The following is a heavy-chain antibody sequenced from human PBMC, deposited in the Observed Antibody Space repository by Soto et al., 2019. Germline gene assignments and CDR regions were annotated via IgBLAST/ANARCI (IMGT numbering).Heavy chain of an antibody. CDR2: ISWNSGNI. CDR3: AKEHSGYEGYFDY. Sequence: GGSLRLSCAASGFTFEDYVMHWVRQAPGKGLEWVSSISWNSGNIGYADSVKGRFTISRDNAKNSLYLQMNSLRAEDTALYYCAKEHSGYEGYFDYWGQGTLVTVSS. D-gene: IGHD5-12*01. CDR1: GFTFEDYV. V-gene: IGHV3-9*01. J-gene: IGHJ4*02.